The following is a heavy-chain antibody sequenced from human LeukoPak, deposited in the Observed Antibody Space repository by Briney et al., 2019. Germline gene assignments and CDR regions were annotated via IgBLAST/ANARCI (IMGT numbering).Heavy chain of an antibody. V-gene: IGHV4-59*08. J-gene: IGHJ4*02. D-gene: IGHD6-13*01. Sequence: PSETLSLTCTVSGGSISSYYWSWIRQPPGKGLEWIGYIYYSGNTNYNPSLTSRVTISIDTAKKQFSLKLSSVTAADTAVYYCARMYSSSPREYYFDSWGQGTLVTVSS. CDR3: ARMYSSSPREYYFDS. CDR2: IYYSGNT. CDR1: GGSISSYY.